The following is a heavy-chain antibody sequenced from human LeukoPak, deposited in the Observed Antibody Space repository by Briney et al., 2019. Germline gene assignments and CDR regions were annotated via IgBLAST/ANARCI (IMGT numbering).Heavy chain of an antibody. J-gene: IGHJ4*02. D-gene: IGHD3-10*01. CDR2: IYPGDSDT. CDR3: ARRIYYGSGSYKYYFDY. V-gene: IGHV5-51*01. CDR1: GYSFTSYW. Sequence: GESLKISCKGSGYSFTSYWIGWVRQVPGKGLEWMGIIYPGDSDTRYSPSFQGQVTISADKSISTAYLQWSSLKASDTAMYYCARRIYYGSGSYKYYFDYWGQGTLVTVSS.